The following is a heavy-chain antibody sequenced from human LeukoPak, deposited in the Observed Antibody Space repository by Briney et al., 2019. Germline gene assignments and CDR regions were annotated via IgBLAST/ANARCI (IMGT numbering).Heavy chain of an antibody. CDR2: IKSKTDGGTT. CDR3: TARGDTYYYDSSGYHESYFDY. CDR1: GFTFGTHA. Sequence: GGSLRLSCEASGFTFGTHAMSWVRQAPGKGLEWVGRIKSKTDGGTTDYAAPVKGRFTISRDDSKNTLYLQMNSLKTEDTAVYYCTARGDTYYYDSSGYHESYFDYWGQGTLVTVSS. J-gene: IGHJ4*02. D-gene: IGHD3-22*01. V-gene: IGHV3-15*01.